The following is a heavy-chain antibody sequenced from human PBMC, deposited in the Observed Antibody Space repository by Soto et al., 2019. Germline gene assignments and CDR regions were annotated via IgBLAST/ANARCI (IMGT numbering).Heavy chain of an antibody. Sequence: SVKVSCKASGGTFSSYAISCVRQAPEQGLEWMGGIIPIFGTANYAQKFQGRVTITADESTSTAYVELSSLRSEDTAVYYCARPSITGTDYYYYGMDVWGQGTTVTVSS. D-gene: IGHD1-7*01. CDR2: IIPIFGTA. CDR1: GGTFSSYA. CDR3: ARPSITGTDYYYYGMDV. V-gene: IGHV1-69*13. J-gene: IGHJ6*02.